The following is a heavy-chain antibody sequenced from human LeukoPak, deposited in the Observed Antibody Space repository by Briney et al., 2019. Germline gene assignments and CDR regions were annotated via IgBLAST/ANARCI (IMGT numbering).Heavy chain of an antibody. V-gene: IGHV3-9*01. Sequence: GGSLRLSCAASGFTFDDYAMHWVRQAPGKGLEWVSGISWNSGSIGYADSVKGRFTISRDNAKNSLYLQMNSLRAEDTAVYYCARDLGYSTPGYMDVWGKGTTVTVS. CDR3: ARDLGYSTPGYMDV. CDR1: GFTFDDYA. D-gene: IGHD4-11*01. J-gene: IGHJ6*03. CDR2: ISWNSGSI.